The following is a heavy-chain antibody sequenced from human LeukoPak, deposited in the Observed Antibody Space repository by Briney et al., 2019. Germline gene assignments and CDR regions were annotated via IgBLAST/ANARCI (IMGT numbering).Heavy chain of an antibody. CDR2: INPSGGST. J-gene: IGHJ5*02. V-gene: IGHV1-46*01. Sequence: ASVKVSCKASGYTFTTYHMHWVRQAPGQGLEWMGIINPSGGSTDYSQKFQGRVTMTRDTSISTAYMELSRLRSDDTAVYYCARGPPYWFDPWGQGTLVTVSS. CDR1: GYTFTTYH. CDR3: ARGPPYWFDP.